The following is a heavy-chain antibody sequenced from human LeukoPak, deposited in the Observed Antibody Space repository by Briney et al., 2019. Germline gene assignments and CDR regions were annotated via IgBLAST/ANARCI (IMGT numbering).Heavy chain of an antibody. J-gene: IGHJ6*03. V-gene: IGHV3-30*02. Sequence: PGGSLRLSCAASGFTFSSYGMHWVRQAPGKGLEWVAFIRYDGSNKYYADSVKGRFTISRDNSKNTLYLQMNSLRAEDTAVYYCAKTTGYQLPSSYYYYYYMDVWGKGTTVTVSS. CDR3: AKTTGYQLPSSYYYYYYMDV. CDR1: GFTFSSYG. CDR2: IRYDGSNK. D-gene: IGHD2-2*01.